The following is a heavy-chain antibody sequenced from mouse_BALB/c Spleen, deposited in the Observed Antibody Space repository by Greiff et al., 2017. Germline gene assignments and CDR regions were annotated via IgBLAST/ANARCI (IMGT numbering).Heavy chain of an antibody. J-gene: IGHJ3*01. CDR1: GFNFKDTY. Sequence: EVQLQQSGAELVKPGASVKLSCTASGFNFKDTYMHWVKQRPEQGLEWIGRIDPANGNTTYDPKFQGKATITADTSSNTAYLKLSSLTSEDTAVYYCARTGFAYWGQGTLVTVSA. CDR2: IDPANGNT. CDR3: ARTGFAY. D-gene: IGHD4-1*01. V-gene: IGHV14-3*02.